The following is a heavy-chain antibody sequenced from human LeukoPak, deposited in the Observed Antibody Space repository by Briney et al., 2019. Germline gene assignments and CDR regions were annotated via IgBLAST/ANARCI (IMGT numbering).Heavy chain of an antibody. V-gene: IGHV3-53*01. D-gene: IGHD3-10*01. CDR1: GFTLRSKY. J-gene: IGHJ4*02. Sequence: WGALRISRSAPGFTLRSKYMRWGRPAPGKGLEWVSVIYSGGSTYYADSVKGRFTISRDNSKNTLYLQMNSLRAEDTAVYYCARDLGETGYWGQGTLVTASS. CDR2: IYSGGST. CDR3: ARDLGETGY.